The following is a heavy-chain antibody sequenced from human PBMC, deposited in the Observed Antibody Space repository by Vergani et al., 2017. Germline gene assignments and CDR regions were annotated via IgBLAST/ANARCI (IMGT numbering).Heavy chain of an antibody. V-gene: IGHV4-34*01. D-gene: IGHD7-27*01. CDR3: ARRTSWGWKVFDY. J-gene: IGHJ4*02. CDR2: INHSGST. CDR1: GGSFSGYY. Sequence: QVQLQQWGAGLLKPSETLSLTCAVYGGSFSGYYWSWIRQPPGKGLEWIGEINHSGSTNYNPSLESRVTISVDTSKNQFSLKLSSVTAADTAVYYCARRTSWGWKVFDYWGQGTLVTVSS.